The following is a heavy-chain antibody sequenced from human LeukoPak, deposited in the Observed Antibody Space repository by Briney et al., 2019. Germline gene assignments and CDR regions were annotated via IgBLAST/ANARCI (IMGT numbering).Heavy chain of an antibody. J-gene: IGHJ4*02. V-gene: IGHV3-33*01. CDR2: IWYDGSNK. CDR3: ARVQVVVPGVFDYFDY. Sequence: PGGSLRLSCAASGFTFSSYGMHWVRQAPGKGLEWVAVIWYDGSNKYYADSVKGRFTISRDNSKNTLYLQMNSLRAEDTAVYYCARVQVVVPGVFDYFDYWGQGTLVTVSS. D-gene: IGHD2-2*01. CDR1: GFTFSSYG.